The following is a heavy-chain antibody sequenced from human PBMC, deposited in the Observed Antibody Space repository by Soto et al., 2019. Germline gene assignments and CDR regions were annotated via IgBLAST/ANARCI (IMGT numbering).Heavy chain of an antibody. Sequence: ASVKVSCKASGYTFTSYAMNWVRQASGQGLEWMGWINTNTGNPTYAQGSTGRFVFSLDTSVSTAYLQICSLKAEDTAVYYCARDRYCSGGSCYPQAYNWFDPWGQGTLVTVSS. D-gene: IGHD2-15*01. CDR2: INTNTGNP. CDR3: ARDRYCSGGSCYPQAYNWFDP. CDR1: GYTFTSYA. V-gene: IGHV7-4-1*01. J-gene: IGHJ5*02.